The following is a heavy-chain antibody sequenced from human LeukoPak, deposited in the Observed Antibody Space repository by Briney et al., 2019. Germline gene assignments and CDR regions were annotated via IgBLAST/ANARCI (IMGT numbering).Heavy chain of an antibody. Sequence: GGSLRLSCAASGFTFSSYSMNWVRQAPGKGLEWVGFIRSKTYGGTTEYAASVKGRFTISRDDSKSIAYLQMNSLKTEDTAVYYCTGSFGELSFFDNWGQGTLVTVSS. J-gene: IGHJ4*02. CDR1: GFTFSSYS. CDR2: IRSKTYGGTT. CDR3: TGSFGELSFFDN. V-gene: IGHV3-49*04. D-gene: IGHD3-10*01.